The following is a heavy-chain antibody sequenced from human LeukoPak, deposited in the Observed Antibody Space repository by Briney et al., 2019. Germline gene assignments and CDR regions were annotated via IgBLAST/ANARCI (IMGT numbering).Heavy chain of an antibody. CDR2: IYYSGST. Sequence: HSETLSLTCTVSGGSISSYYWSWIRQPPGKGLEWIGYIYYSGSTNYNPSLKSRVTISVDTSKNQFSLKLSSVTAADTAVYYCARGHDYGDYLNWFDPWGQGTLVTVSS. CDR3: ARGHDYGDYLNWFDP. D-gene: IGHD4-17*01. V-gene: IGHV4-59*01. J-gene: IGHJ5*02. CDR1: GGSISSYY.